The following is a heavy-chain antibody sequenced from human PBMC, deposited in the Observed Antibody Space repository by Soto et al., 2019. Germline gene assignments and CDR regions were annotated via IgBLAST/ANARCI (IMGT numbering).Heavy chain of an antibody. D-gene: IGHD1-26*01. CDR3: ARDRVGATGDY. CDR1: GYTFTSYG. V-gene: IGHV1-18*01. J-gene: IGHJ4*02. Sequence: ASVKVSCKATGYTFTSYGISWVRQAPGQGLEWMGWINAYNGNRNYAQKVQGRVTMTTDTSTNTAYMELRSLRSDDTAVYYCARDRVGATGDYWGQGTLVTAS. CDR2: INAYNGNR.